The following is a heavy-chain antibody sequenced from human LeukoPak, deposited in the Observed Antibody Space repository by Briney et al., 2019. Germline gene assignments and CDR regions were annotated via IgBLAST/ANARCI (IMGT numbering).Heavy chain of an antibody. V-gene: IGHV3-74*01. Sequence: GGSLRLSCAASGFTFSKYWMLWVRHAPGKGLKSVSRINTDGTVTTYADSVKGRFTVSRDNADNTMFLQMNSVRDEDTAVYYCATKQWLAPPPDSWGQGTPVTVSS. CDR3: ATKQWLAPPPDS. CDR1: GFTFSKYW. D-gene: IGHD6-19*01. CDR2: INTDGTVT. J-gene: IGHJ4*02.